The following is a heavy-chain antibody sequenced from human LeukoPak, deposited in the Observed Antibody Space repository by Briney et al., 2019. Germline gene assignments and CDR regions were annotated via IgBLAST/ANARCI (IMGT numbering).Heavy chain of an antibody. Sequence: SETLSLICSVSGGSLSSSSYHWGWIRQPPGAGLEWIGSIHYSGSTFYNPSLKSRVTISVDTSENQFSLRLSSVTAADTAVYYCARHRSGAYSYGVLDYWGQGTLVTVSS. CDR1: GGSLSSSSYH. J-gene: IGHJ4*02. CDR3: ARHRSGAYSYGVLDY. V-gene: IGHV4-39*01. CDR2: IHYSGST. D-gene: IGHD5-18*01.